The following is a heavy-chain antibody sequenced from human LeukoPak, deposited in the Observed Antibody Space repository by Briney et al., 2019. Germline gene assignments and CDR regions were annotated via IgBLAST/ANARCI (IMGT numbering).Heavy chain of an antibody. CDR2: INPNSGGT. CDR3: ARETYCSNTSCQYYYYNIDV. CDR1: GYTFIGYY. V-gene: IGHV1-2*02. D-gene: IGHD2-2*01. Sequence: ASVKVSCKASGYTFIGYYMHWVRQAPGQGLEWMGWINPNSGGTNYAQKFQGRVTMTRDTSISTAYMELSRLRSDDTAVYYCARETYCSNTSCQYYYYNIDVWGKGTTVTVSS. J-gene: IGHJ6*03.